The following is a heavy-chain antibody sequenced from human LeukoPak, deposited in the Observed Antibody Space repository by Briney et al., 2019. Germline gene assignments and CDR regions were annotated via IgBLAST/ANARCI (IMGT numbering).Heavy chain of an antibody. D-gene: IGHD3-10*01. J-gene: IGHJ3*02. V-gene: IGHV3-11*01. CDR2: ISSSGSTI. CDR1: GFTFSDYY. Sequence: GGSLRLSCAASGFTFSDYYMSWIRQAPGKGLEWVSYISSSGSTIYYADSVKGRFTISRDNAKNSLYLQMNSLRAEDTSVYYCARVAGFGELNAFDIWGQGTMVTVSS. CDR3: ARVAGFGELNAFDI.